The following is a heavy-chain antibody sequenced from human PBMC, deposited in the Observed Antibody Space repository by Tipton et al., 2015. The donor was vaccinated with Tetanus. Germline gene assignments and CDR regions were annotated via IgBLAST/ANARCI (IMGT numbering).Heavy chain of an antibody. V-gene: IGHV4-31*03. CDR2: IYYSGST. Sequence: TLSLTCSVSGASISSGGYFWNWIRHRPGKGLEWIGYIYYSGSTFYNPSLKSRVTISVDTSNNQFSLILSSVTAADTAVYYCVRAPYSSSGKFYIDYWGQGTLVTVSS. CDR1: GASISSGGYF. D-gene: IGHD6-6*01. CDR3: VRAPYSSSGKFYIDY. J-gene: IGHJ4*02.